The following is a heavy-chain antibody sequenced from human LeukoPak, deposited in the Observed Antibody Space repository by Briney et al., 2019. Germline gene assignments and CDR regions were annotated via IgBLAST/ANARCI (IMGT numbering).Heavy chain of an antibody. CDR2: AYYRSKWYN. D-gene: IGHD2/OR15-2a*01. Sequence: SQTLSLTCAISGDSVSSNSAAWNWLGQSPSRGLEWLGRAYYRSKWYNDYAVSVKSRITITPDTSKNQFSLQLNSVTPEDTAVYYCARFYANYIDAFDIWGQGTMVTASS. CDR1: GDSVSSNSAA. V-gene: IGHV6-1*01. J-gene: IGHJ3*02. CDR3: ARFYANYIDAFDI.